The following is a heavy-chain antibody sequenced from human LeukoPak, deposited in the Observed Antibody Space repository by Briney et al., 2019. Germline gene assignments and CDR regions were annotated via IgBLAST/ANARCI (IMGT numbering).Heavy chain of an antibody. V-gene: IGHV4-30-4*01. J-gene: IGHJ4*02. D-gene: IGHD4-23*01. CDR2: IHYSGNT. CDR1: GGPFSGYF. Sequence: SETLSLTCAVYGGPFSGYFWSWIRQPPGKGLEWIGHIHYSGNTYYNPSLKSRVSISVDTSKNQFSLKLSSVTAADTAVYYCARENNDYGGKKAFDYWGQGTLVTVSS. CDR3: ARENNDYGGKKAFDY.